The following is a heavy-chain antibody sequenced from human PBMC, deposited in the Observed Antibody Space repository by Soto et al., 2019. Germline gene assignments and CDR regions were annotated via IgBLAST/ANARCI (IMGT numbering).Heavy chain of an antibody. V-gene: IGHV3-23*01. J-gene: IGHJ4*02. Sequence: GGSLRLSCAASGFTFRSYARSWVRQAPGKGLERVSAISGSGGSTYYADSVKGRFTISRDNSKNTLYLQMNSLRAEDTAVYYCAKDRGYDILTGYSSFDYWGQGTLVTVSS. CDR1: GFTFRSYA. CDR2: ISGSGGST. CDR3: AKDRGYDILTGYSSFDY. D-gene: IGHD3-9*01.